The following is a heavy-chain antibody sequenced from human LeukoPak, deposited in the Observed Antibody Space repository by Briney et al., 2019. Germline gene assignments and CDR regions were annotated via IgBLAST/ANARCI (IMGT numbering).Heavy chain of an antibody. CDR1: GYTFTAYV. V-gene: IGHV1-3*01. J-gene: IGHJ6*02. Sequence: ASVKVSCKASGYTFTAYVMHWVRQAPGQRLEWMGWINAGNGNTKCSQEFQGRVTTTRDTFANTIYMELSSLRSEDTAVYYCTRALGYPYYAMDVWGQGTTVTVSS. CDR3: TRALGYPYYAMDV. D-gene: IGHD5-12*01. CDR2: INAGNGNT.